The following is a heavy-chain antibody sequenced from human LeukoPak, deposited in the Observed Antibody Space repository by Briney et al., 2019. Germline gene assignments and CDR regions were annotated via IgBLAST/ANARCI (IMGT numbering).Heavy chain of an antibody. V-gene: IGHV4-59*01. CDR1: GGSISSYH. D-gene: IGHD3-10*01. CDR2: IYYSGST. J-gene: IGHJ6*03. Sequence: PSETLSLTCTVSGGSISSYHWSWIRQPPGKGLEWIGYIYYSGSTNYNPSLKSRVTISVDTSKNQFSLKLSSVTAADTAVYYCARAGGITMVRGHDYYYYYMDVWGKGTTVTISS. CDR3: ARAGGITMVRGHDYYYYYMDV.